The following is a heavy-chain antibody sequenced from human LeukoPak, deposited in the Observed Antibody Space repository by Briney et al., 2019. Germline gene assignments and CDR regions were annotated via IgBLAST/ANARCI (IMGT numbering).Heavy chain of an antibody. CDR2: IRYDGSNK. J-gene: IGHJ3*02. Sequence: GGSLRLSCAASGFTFSSYGMHWVRQAPGKGVEWVAFIRYDGSNKYYADSVKGRFTISRDNSKNTLYLQVNSLRAEDTAVYYCAKETAYYFDSSGYPDAFGIWGQGTMVTVSS. V-gene: IGHV3-30*02. CDR3: AKETAYYFDSSGYPDAFGI. D-gene: IGHD3-22*01. CDR1: GFTFSSYG.